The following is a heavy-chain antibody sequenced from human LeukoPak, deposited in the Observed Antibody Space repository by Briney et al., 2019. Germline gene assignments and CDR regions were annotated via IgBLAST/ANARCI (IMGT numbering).Heavy chain of an antibody. D-gene: IGHD3-22*01. Sequence: SQTLSLTCTVSGGSISSGDYYWSWIRQPPGKGLEWIGYIYYSGSTYYNPSLKSRVTISVDTSKNQFSLKLSSVTAADTAVLYCARRNYYDSSGYQYYFDYWGQGTLVTVSS. CDR1: GGSISSGDYY. CDR2: IYYSGST. CDR3: ARRNYYDSSGYQYYFDY. J-gene: IGHJ4*02. V-gene: IGHV4-30-4*01.